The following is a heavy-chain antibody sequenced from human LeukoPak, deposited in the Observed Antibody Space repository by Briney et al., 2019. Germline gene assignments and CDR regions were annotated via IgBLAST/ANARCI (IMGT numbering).Heavy chain of an antibody. D-gene: IGHD2-2*02. CDR1: GFTFSTYG. CDR2: LSYDGSNK. V-gene: IGHV3-30*03. J-gene: IGHJ4*02. Sequence: GRSLRLSCAASGFTFSTYGMHWVRQAPGKGLEWMALLSYDGSNKYYADSVKGRFTISRDNAKNTLYLQMNSLRAEDTAVYYCARRYCSSTSCYKGLDYWGQGTLVTVSS. CDR3: ARRYCSSTSCYKGLDY.